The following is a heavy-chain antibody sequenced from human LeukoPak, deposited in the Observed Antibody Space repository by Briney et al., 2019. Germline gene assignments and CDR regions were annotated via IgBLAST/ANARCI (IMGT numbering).Heavy chain of an antibody. J-gene: IGHJ4*02. V-gene: IGHV4-39*07. Sequence: SETLSLTCTVSGGSISSSGYFWGWIRQSPGRGLEWIGEINHSGSTNYNPSLKSRVTISVDTSKNQFSLKLSSVTAADTAVYYCARDSDYWGQGTLVTVSS. CDR1: GGSISSSGYF. CDR3: ARDSDY. CDR2: INHSGST.